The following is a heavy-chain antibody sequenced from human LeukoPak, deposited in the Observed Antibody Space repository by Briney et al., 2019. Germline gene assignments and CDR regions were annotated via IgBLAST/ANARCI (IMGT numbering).Heavy chain of an antibody. Sequence: VASVKVSCKASGYTFTGYYMHWVRQAPGQGLEWMGWINPNSGGTNYAQKFQGWVTMTRDTSISTAYMELSRLRSDDTAVYYCARVPGAYSSGWYYFDYWGQGTLVTVSS. CDR2: INPNSGGT. CDR3: ARVPGAYSSGWYYFDY. CDR1: GYTFTGYY. J-gene: IGHJ4*02. V-gene: IGHV1-2*04. D-gene: IGHD6-19*01.